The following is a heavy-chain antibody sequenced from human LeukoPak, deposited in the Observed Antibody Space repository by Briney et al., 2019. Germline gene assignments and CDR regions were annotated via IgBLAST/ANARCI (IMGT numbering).Heavy chain of an antibody. CDR3: ARGDYGDYYYYYGMDV. CDR2: TYYRSKWYN. J-gene: IGHJ6*02. D-gene: IGHD4-17*01. CDR1: GDSASSNSAA. Sequence: SQTLSLTCAISGDSASSNSAAWNWIRQSPSRGLEWLGRTYYRSKWYNDYAVSVKGRITINPDTSKNQFSLQLNSVTPEDTAVYYCARGDYGDYYYYYGMDVWGQGTTVTVSS. V-gene: IGHV6-1*01.